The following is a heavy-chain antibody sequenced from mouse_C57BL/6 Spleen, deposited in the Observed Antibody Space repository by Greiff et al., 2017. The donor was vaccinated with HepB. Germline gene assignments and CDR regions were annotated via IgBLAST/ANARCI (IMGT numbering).Heavy chain of an antibody. V-gene: IGHV1-61*01. J-gene: IGHJ4*01. CDR1: GYTFTSYW. CDR3: ARSRGLDY. Sequence: VQLQQPGAELVRPGSSVKLSCKASGYTFTSYWMDWVKQRPGQGLEWIGNIYPSDSETHYNQKFKDKATLTVDKSSSTAYMQLSSLTSEDSAVYYCARSRGLDYWGQGTSVTVSS. CDR2: IYPSDSET.